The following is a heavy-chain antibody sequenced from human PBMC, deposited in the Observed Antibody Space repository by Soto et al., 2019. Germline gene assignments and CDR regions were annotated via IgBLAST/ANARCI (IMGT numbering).Heavy chain of an antibody. D-gene: IGHD3-10*02. CDR1: GFTFSNAW. J-gene: IGHJ4*02. Sequence: PGGSLRLSCAASGFTFSNAWMNWVRQAPGKGLEWVGRIKSKTDGGTTDYAAPVKGRFTIPRDDSKNTLYLQMNSLKTEDTAVYYCTTDVSLFGELDYWGQGTLVTVSS. V-gene: IGHV3-15*07. CDR2: IKSKTDGGTT. CDR3: TTDVSLFGELDY.